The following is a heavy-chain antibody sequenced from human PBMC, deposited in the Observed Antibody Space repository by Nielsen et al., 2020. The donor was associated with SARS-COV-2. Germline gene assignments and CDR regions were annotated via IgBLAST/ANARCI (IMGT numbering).Heavy chain of an antibody. J-gene: IGHJ4*02. Sequence: GGSLRLSCAASDFSVRSYYMNWVRQAPGKGLEWVSTIYTGGVYYADSVRGRFITSRDFSRNTLYLQMSSLRAEDTAVYFCARGSDRTNHFDYWGQGTLVTVSS. CDR3: ARGSDRTNHFDY. D-gene: IGHD1-14*01. CDR1: DFSVRSYY. CDR2: IYTGGV. V-gene: IGHV3-53*01.